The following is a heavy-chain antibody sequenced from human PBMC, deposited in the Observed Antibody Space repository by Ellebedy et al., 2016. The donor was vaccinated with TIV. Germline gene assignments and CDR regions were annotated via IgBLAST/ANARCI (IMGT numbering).Heavy chain of an antibody. CDR2: IKKDGSEK. CDR1: GFTFSNYW. CDR3: ARDRYGSGSHGD. V-gene: IGHV3-7*01. Sequence: GESLKISCTASGFTFSNYWMTWVRQAPGKGLEWVANIKKDGSEKSYVDSLKGRFTISRDNAKNSLYLQMNRLRDEDTAVYYCARDRYGSGSHGDWGQGTLVTVSS. D-gene: IGHD3-10*01. J-gene: IGHJ4*02.